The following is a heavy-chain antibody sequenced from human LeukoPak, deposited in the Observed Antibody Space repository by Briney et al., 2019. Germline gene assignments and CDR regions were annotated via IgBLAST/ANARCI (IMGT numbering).Heavy chain of an antibody. Sequence: PGGSLRLSCKGSGYTFSSYWIGWVRQMPGKGLEWMGIIYPGDSDTRYSPSLQGQVTISVDTSIGTAYLQWSSLKASDTAIYYCARQNDFRLDYWGQGTLVIVSS. J-gene: IGHJ4*02. CDR1: GYTFSSYW. CDR2: IYPGDSDT. CDR3: ARQNDFRLDY. V-gene: IGHV5-51*01. D-gene: IGHD3-3*01.